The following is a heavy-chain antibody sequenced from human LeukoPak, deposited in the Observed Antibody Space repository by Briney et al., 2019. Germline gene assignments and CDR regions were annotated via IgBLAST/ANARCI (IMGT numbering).Heavy chain of an antibody. D-gene: IGHD2-15*01. V-gene: IGHV4-59*01. CDR1: GDSISGYY. CDR2: MSYSGST. CDR3: ARVAQYCSGGSCYYYYYMDV. Sequence: PSETLSLTCTVSGDSISGYYWSWIRQPPGKGLEWIARMSYSGSTNYNPSLKSRVTISLDTSKNQFSVKLRSVTAADTAVYYCARVAQYCSGGSCYYYYYMDVWGKGTTVSVSS. J-gene: IGHJ6*03.